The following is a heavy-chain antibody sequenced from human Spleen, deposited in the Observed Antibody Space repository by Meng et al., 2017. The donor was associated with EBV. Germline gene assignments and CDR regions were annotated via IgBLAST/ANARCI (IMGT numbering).Heavy chain of an antibody. CDR2: IHYSGNI. CDR1: GGSINSGNYY. V-gene: IGHV4-30-4*01. Sequence: QVRFQESGPGLVQPPQTLSLTCAVSGGSINSGNYYWSWVRQPPGKGLEWIGYIHYSGNIYYTPSLKSRVTISADTSKNQFSLKLSSVTAADTAVYYCARVRRVLYETWFDPWGQGTLVTVSS. J-gene: IGHJ5*02. D-gene: IGHD2-8*01. CDR3: ARVRRVLYETWFDP.